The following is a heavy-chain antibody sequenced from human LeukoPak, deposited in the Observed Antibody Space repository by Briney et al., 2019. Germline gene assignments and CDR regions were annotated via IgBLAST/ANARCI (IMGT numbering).Heavy chain of an antibody. CDR2: IYYSGST. D-gene: IGHD4-17*01. CDR1: GGSISSSSYN. V-gene: IGHV4-39*01. J-gene: IGHJ4*02. CDR3: ARQYGDLWKYFDY. Sequence: SETLSLTCIVSGGSISSSSYNWGWIRQPPGKGLEWIAIIYYSGSTYYNPSLNSRVTISVDTSKNQFSLKLGSVTAADTAVYYCARQYGDLWKYFDYWGQGTLVTVSS.